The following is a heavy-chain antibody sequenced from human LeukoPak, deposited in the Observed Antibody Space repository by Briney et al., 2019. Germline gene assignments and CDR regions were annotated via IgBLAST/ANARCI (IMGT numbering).Heavy chain of an antibody. Sequence: PGGSLRLSCAASGFTFSSYAMSWVRQAPGKGLEWVSAISGSGGSTYYADSVKGRFTISRDNSKNTLYLQMNSLRAEDTAVYYCAKAGGVGYCSSTSCYSANWFDPWGQGTLVTVSS. CDR3: AKAGGVGYCSSTSCYSANWFDP. D-gene: IGHD2-2*01. J-gene: IGHJ5*02. V-gene: IGHV3-23*01. CDR2: ISGSGGST. CDR1: GFTFSSYA.